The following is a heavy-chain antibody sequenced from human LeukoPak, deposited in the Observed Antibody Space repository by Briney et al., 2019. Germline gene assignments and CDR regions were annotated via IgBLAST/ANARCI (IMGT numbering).Heavy chain of an antibody. D-gene: IGHD3-22*01. Sequence: ASVKVSYKASGYTFTSYGISWVRQAPGQGLEWMGWISAYNGNTNYAQKLQGRVTMTTDTSTSTAYMELRGLRSDDTAVYYCAREGAYYDSSGYNFDYWGQGTLVTVSS. CDR1: GYTFTSYG. V-gene: IGHV1-18*01. J-gene: IGHJ4*02. CDR3: AREGAYYDSSGYNFDY. CDR2: ISAYNGNT.